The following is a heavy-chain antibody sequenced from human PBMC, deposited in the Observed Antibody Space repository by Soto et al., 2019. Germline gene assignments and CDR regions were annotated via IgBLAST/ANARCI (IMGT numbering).Heavy chain of an antibody. CDR1: GFTFTNYW. V-gene: IGHV3-74*01. CDR2: INSDGSST. CDR3: ARPQYLPDDVFDV. J-gene: IGHJ3*01. D-gene: IGHD2-2*01. Sequence: EMQLVESGGCLVQPGGSLRLSCAASGFTFTNYWMQWGRQAPGKGLVWVSRINSDGSSTSHADSVKGRFTISRDNAKNTLYLQMSRLRAEDTAVYYCARPQYLPDDVFDVWGRGTVVTVSS.